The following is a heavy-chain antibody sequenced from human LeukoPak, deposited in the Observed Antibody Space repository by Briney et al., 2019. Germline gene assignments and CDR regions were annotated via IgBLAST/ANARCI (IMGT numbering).Heavy chain of an antibody. D-gene: IGHD3-3*01. CDR2: IYSGGST. Sequence: GGSLRLSCAASGFNVRSNYMSWVRQGPGKGLEWVSIIYSGGSTYYADSVKGRFTISRDNSKNTLYLQMNSLRAEDTAVYYCARAWSGTQYYFDYWGQGALVTVSS. V-gene: IGHV3-66*01. J-gene: IGHJ4*02. CDR1: GFNVRSNY. CDR3: ARAWSGTQYYFDY.